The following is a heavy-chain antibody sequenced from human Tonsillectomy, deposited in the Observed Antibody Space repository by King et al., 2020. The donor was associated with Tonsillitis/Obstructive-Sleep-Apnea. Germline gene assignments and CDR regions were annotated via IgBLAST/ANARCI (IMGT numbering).Heavy chain of an antibody. CDR1: GGSISSYY. Sequence: VQLQESGPGLVKPSETLSLTCTVSGGSISSYYWSWIRQPPGKGLEWIWYIYYSGSTNYNPSLKSRVTISVDTSKNQFSLKLSSVTAADTAVYYCARDGSTRSGFHDAFDIWGQGTMVTVSS. J-gene: IGHJ3*02. CDR3: ARDGSTRSGFHDAFDI. V-gene: IGHV4-59*01. D-gene: IGHD3-3*01. CDR2: IYYSGST.